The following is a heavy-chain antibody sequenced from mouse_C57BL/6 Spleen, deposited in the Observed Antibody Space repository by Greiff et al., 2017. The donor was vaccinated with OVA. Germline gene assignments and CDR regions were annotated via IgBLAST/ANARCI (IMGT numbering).Heavy chain of an antibody. J-gene: IGHJ2*01. Sequence: QVQLQQSGPELVKPGASVKISCKASGYAFSSSWMNWVKQRPGKGLEWIGRIYPGDGDTNYNGKFKGKATLTADKSSSTAYMQLSSLTSEDSAVYFCARSDLILWGYWGQGTTLTVSS. CDR1: GYAFSSSW. V-gene: IGHV1-82*01. CDR3: ARSDLILWGY. D-gene: IGHD6-2*01. CDR2: IYPGDGDT.